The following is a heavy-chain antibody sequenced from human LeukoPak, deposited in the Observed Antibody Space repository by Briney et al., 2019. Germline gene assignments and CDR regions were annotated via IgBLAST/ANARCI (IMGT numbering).Heavy chain of an antibody. CDR2: IRENGGDT. D-gene: IGHD2-2*01. Sequence: GGSLRLSCVASGFSFRNYGMSWVRQAPGKGLEWVSTIRENGGDTYYADSVRGRFTISRDNAKKSLYLQMSSLRAEDTAMYYCATQAYALFDYWGQGTLVTVSS. CDR3: ATQAYALFDY. J-gene: IGHJ4*02. CDR1: GFSFRNYG. V-gene: IGHV3-7*03.